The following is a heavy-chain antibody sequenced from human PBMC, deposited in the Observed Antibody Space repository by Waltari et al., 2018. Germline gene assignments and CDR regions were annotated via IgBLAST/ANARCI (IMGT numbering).Heavy chain of an antibody. CDR3: ARDIRRARELHFDY. Sequence: QVQLVQSGAEVKKPGASVKVSCKASGYTFTGYYMHWVRQAPGQGLEWMGRINPNSGGTNYAQKFQGRVTITADKSTSTAYMELSSLRSEDTAVYYCARDIRRARELHFDYWGQGTLVTVSS. D-gene: IGHD3-10*01. CDR1: GYTFTGYY. J-gene: IGHJ4*02. V-gene: IGHV1-2*06. CDR2: INPNSGGT.